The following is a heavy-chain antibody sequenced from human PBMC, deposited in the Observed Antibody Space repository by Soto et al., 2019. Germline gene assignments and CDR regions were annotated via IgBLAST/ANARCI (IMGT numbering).Heavy chain of an antibody. CDR2: IYYSGST. V-gene: IGHV4-31*03. J-gene: IGHJ4*02. CDR3: ARDRKDCSGGSCYRTFDY. CDR1: GGSISSGGYC. Sequence: SETLSLTCTVSGGSISSGGYCWSWIRKHPGKGLEWIGYIYYSGSTYYNPSLKSRVTISVDTSKDQFSLKLSSVTAADTAVYYCARDRKDCSGGSCYRTFDYWGQGTLVTVSS. D-gene: IGHD2-15*01.